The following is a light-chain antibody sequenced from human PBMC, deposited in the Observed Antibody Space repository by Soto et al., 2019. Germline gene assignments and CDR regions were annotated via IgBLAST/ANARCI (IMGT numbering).Light chain of an antibody. CDR2: KAS. Sequence: DIQMTQSPSTLSASVGDRVTITCRASQSISNWLAWYQQKPGKAPKLLIYKASSLESGVPSRFSGSGSGTEFTLAISSLQPDDFATYYCQQYNSFSPTFGQGTTVEIK. J-gene: IGKJ1*01. CDR1: QSISNW. V-gene: IGKV1-5*03. CDR3: QQYNSFSPT.